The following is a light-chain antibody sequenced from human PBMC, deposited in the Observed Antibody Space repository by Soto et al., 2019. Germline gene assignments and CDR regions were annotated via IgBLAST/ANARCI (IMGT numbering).Light chain of an antibody. Sequence: DIQVTQSPSSLSASVGDRVTITCRTSLSITTYLNWYQQKPGKAPKLLIYSASRLQSGVPSRFSGSGSGTDFTLTISSLQHEDFETYYCQQSYSIPRTLGQGTKVDIK. CDR1: LSITTY. V-gene: IGKV1-39*01. CDR3: QQSYSIPRT. CDR2: SAS. J-gene: IGKJ1*01.